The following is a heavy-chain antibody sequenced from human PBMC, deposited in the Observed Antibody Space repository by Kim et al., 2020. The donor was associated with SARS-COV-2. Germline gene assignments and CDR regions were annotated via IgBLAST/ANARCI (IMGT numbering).Heavy chain of an antibody. CDR1: GFTFSSYA. V-gene: IGHV3-23*01. Sequence: WGSLRLSCAASGFTFSSYAMSWVRQAPGKGLEWVSAISGSGGSTYYADSVKGRFTISRDNSKNTLYLQMNSLRAEDTAVYYCAKEAMVRYFDWLLPIWYFDLWGRGTLVTVSS. D-gene: IGHD3-9*01. CDR3: AKEAMVRYFDWLLPIWYFDL. CDR2: ISGSGGST. J-gene: IGHJ2*01.